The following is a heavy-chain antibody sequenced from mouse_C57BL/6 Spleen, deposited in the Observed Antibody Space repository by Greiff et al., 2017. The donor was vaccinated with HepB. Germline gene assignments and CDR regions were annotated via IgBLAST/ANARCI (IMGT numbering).Heavy chain of an antibody. CDR3: ARDSAGSWFAY. CDR2: IHPNSGST. D-gene: IGHD3-2*02. V-gene: IGHV1-64*01. J-gene: IGHJ3*01. CDR1: GYTFTSYW. Sequence: QVQLQQPGAELVKPGASVKLSCKASGYTFTSYWMHWVKQRPGQGLEWIGMIHPNSGSTNYNEKFKSKATLTVDKSSSTAYMQRSSLTSEDAAGYYCARDSAGSWFAYWGQGTRVTVSA.